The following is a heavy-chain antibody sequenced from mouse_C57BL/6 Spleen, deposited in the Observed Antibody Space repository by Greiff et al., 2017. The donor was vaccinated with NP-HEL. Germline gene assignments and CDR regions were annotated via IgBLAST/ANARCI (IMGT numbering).Heavy chain of an antibody. D-gene: IGHD3-2*02. CDR1: GFTFSSYA. J-gene: IGHJ3*01. CDR3: TRVDSSGLFAY. CDR2: ISSGGDYI. V-gene: IGHV5-9-1*02. Sequence: EVKLMESGEGLVKPGGSLKLSCAASGFTFSSYAMSWVRQTPEKRLEWVAYISSGGDYIYYADTVKGRFTISRDNARNTLYLQMSSLKSEDTAMYYCTRVDSSGLFAYWGQGTLVTVSA.